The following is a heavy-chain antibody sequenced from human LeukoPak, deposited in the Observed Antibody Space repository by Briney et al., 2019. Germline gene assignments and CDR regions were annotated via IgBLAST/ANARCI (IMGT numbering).Heavy chain of an antibody. CDR1: GGSISSYY. J-gene: IGHJ5*02. CDR3: ARTTEDCSSTSCYQYWFDP. CDR2: MYYSGSP. D-gene: IGHD2-2*01. Sequence: SETLSLTCTVSGGSISSYYWGWIRQPPGKGLEWIGYMYYSGSPHYNPSLKSRVTISVDTSKNQFSLKLNSVTAADTAMYYCARTTEDCSSTSCYQYWFDPWGQGTLVTVSS. V-gene: IGHV4-59*01.